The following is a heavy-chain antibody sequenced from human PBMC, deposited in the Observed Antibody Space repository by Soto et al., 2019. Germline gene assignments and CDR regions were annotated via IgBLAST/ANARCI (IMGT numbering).Heavy chain of an antibody. J-gene: IGHJ5*02. D-gene: IGHD2-2*01. CDR2: ISLYSDGT. CDR1: RYTFSNYG. V-gene: IGHV1-18*01. CDR3: ARVVPGAEAWFGP. Sequence: GSVKVSCKTSRYTFSNYGITWVRQPPGQPLEWLGWISLYSDGTNYAHKLQGRVSMTTHTSTTTAYMELRSLRSDDTAVYYCARVVPGAEAWFGPWGQGTLVTVSS.